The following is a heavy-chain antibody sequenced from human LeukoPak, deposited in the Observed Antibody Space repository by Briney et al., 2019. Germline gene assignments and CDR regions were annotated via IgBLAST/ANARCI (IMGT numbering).Heavy chain of an antibody. CDR1: GYTFTSYA. D-gene: IGHD3-3*01. CDR3: ARDRGVLRFLEWLLNYYGMDV. Sequence: GASVKVSCKASGYTFTSYAMNWVRQAPGQGLEWMGWINTNTGNPMYAQGFTGRFVFSLDTSVSTAYLQISSLKAEDTAVYYCARDRGVLRFLEWLLNYYGMDVWGQGTTVTVSS. V-gene: IGHV7-4-1*02. J-gene: IGHJ6*02. CDR2: INTNTGNP.